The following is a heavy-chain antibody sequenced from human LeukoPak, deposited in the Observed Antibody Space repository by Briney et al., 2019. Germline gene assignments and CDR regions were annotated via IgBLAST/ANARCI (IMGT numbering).Heavy chain of an antibody. Sequence: GGSLRLSCAASGFTFSSYWMHWVRQAPGKGLVWVSRIDSDGSITNYADSVKGRFTISRDNAKNTLYLQMSSLRDEDTAVYYCTTYSRSLDYWGQGTLVTVSS. CDR3: TTYSRSLDY. CDR1: GFTFSSYW. J-gene: IGHJ4*02. CDR2: IDSDGSIT. V-gene: IGHV3-74*01. D-gene: IGHD6-13*01.